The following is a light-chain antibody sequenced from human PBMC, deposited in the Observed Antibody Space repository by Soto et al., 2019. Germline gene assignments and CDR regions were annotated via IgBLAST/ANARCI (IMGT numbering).Light chain of an antibody. CDR3: QQYGNSPFT. CDR1: QSVSNNF. Sequence: EIVLTQSPGTLSLSPGERATLSCRASQSVSNNFLAWYQQKPGQAPWLLIYGASSRATGIPDRFSGSGSGTDFTLTISRLEPEDFAVYYCQQYGNSPFTFGPGTKVDIK. J-gene: IGKJ3*01. V-gene: IGKV3-20*01. CDR2: GAS.